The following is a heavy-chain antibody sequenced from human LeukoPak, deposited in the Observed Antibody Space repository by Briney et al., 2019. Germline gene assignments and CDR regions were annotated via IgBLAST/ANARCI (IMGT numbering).Heavy chain of an antibody. CDR2: IYWDDDK. CDR3: AYVYYDSSGYYYGNAFDI. V-gene: IGHV2-5*02. Sequence: SGPTLVKPTQTLTLTCTFSGFSLSTSGVGVGWIRQPPGKALEWLALIYWDDDKRYSPSLKSRLTITKDTSKNQVVLTMTNMDPVDTATYYCAYVYYDSSGYYYGNAFDIWGQGTMVTVSS. D-gene: IGHD3-22*01. CDR1: GFSLSTSGVG. J-gene: IGHJ3*02.